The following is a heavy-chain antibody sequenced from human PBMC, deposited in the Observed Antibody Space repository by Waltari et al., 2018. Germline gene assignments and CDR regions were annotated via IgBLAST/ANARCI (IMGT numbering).Heavy chain of an antibody. CDR1: GFTFDDYG. V-gene: IGHV3-20*04. J-gene: IGHJ6*02. Sequence: AASGFTFDDYGMSWVRQAPGKGLEWVSGINWNGGSTGYADSVKCRFNISRDNAKNTLYLQMNSRRGEDTALYYCARELVRDYGMDVCGQGTTVTVSS. D-gene: IGHD2-8*01. CDR3: ARELVRDYGMDV. CDR2: INWNGGST.